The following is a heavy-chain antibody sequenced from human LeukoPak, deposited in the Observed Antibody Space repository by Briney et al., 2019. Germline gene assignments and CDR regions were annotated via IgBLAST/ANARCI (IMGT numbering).Heavy chain of an antibody. V-gene: IGHV1-18*01. J-gene: IGHJ4*02. CDR3: ARYHCGSTYCPGVDF. D-gene: IGHD2-2*01. CDR1: GYTFTYYV. Sequence: ASVKVSCKTSGYTFTYYVISWVRQAPGQGLEWMGWINAYNGNTNDAQKFQGRVTMTTDTSTSTAYMELRSLRSDDTAVYYCARYHCGSTYCPGVDFYGQGTLVTVSS. CDR2: INAYNGNT.